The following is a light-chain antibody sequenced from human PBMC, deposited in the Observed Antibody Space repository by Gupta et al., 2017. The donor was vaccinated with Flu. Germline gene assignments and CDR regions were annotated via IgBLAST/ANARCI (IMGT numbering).Light chain of an antibody. CDR3: QMWDSTTDHWV. CDR1: NIGSKS. V-gene: IGLV3-21*02. CDR2: DDS. Sequence: SYVMTQPPSVSVAPGQTARSTSGGNNIGSKSVHWYQQKPGQAPVLVVYDDSDRPSGIPERFSGSNSGNTATLTISRVEAGDEADYYCQMWDSTTDHWVFGGGTKLTVL. J-gene: IGLJ3*02.